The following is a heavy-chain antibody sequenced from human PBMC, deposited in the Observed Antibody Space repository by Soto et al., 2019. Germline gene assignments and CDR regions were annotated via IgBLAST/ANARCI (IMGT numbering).Heavy chain of an antibody. Sequence: QVQVVQSGDEVKKPGASVKVSCKASGYTFTNYGFSWVRQAPGQGLERMGWISGYNGNTKYAEKFQGRVTMTTDTSTSTAHMELRSLRSDDTAVYYCAREGQALYYYYGMDVWGQGAAVIVSS. V-gene: IGHV1-18*01. CDR2: ISGYNGNT. J-gene: IGHJ6*02. CDR1: GYTFTNYG. CDR3: AREGQALYYYYGMDV.